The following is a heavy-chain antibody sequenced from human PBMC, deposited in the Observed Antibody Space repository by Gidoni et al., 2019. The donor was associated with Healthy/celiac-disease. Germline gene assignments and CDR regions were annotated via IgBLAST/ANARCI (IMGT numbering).Heavy chain of an antibody. J-gene: IGHJ4*02. CDR2: ISYDGSNK. CDR3: AKDKVKVGATMYFDY. CDR1: AFPFISYG. D-gene: IGHD1-26*01. Sequence: QVQLVESGGGGVQPGRSLGPCCAASAFPFISYGMHWVRPAPGKGLGWVPVISYDGSNKYYADSVKGRFTISRDNSKNTLYLQMNSLRAEDTAVYYCAKDKVKVGATMYFDYWGQGTLVTVSS. V-gene: IGHV3-30*18.